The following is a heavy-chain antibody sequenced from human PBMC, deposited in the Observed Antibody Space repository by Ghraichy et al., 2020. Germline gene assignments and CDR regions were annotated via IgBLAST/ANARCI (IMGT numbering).Heavy chain of an antibody. D-gene: IGHD2-15*01. V-gene: IGHV5-51*01. CDR2: IYPGDSDT. J-gene: IGHJ5*02. Sequence: GESLNISCKGSGYSFTSYWIGWVRQMPGKGLEWMGIIYPGDSDTRYSPSFQGQVTISADKSISTAYLQWSSLKASDTAMYYCAGHRTVVVAASASGWFDPWGQGTLVTVSS. CDR1: GYSFTSYW. CDR3: AGHRTVVVAASASGWFDP.